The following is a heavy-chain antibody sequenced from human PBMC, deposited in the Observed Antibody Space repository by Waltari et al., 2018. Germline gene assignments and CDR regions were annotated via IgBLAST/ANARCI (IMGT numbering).Heavy chain of an antibody. D-gene: IGHD1-26*01. CDR3: AKDKTTTLATFPDY. V-gene: IGHV3-30*18. Sequence: QVQLVESGGGVVQPGRSMRLSCVASGFTFSNFAMHWVRQAPGKGLGCVAAIWYDGSNKYYGDSLKGRITISRDNSKNTVFLQMESLRPDDTGLYYCAKDKTTTLATFPDYWGQGTLVTVSS. CDR2: IWYDGSNK. J-gene: IGHJ4*02. CDR1: GFTFSNFA.